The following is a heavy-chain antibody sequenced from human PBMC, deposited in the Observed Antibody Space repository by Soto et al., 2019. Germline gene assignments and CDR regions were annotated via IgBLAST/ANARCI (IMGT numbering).Heavy chain of an antibody. V-gene: IGHV1-2*04. CDR3: ARSYVYSTSLVSLTFDY. CDR1: GYTFTGYY. J-gene: IGHJ4*02. D-gene: IGHD2-2*01. CDR2: INPNSGGT. Sequence: GASVKVSCKACGYTFTGYYMHWVRQAPGQGLEWMGWINPNSGGTNYAQKFQGWVTMTRDTSISTAYMELSRLRSDDTAVYYCARSYVYSTSLVSLTFDYWGQGTLVTVSA.